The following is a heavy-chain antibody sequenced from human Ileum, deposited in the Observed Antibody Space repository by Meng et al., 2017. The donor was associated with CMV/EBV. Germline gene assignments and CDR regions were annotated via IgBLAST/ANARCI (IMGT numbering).Heavy chain of an antibody. J-gene: IGHJ4*02. CDR1: GFTFSDYY. V-gene: IGHV3-11*04. CDR2: ISSSGNII. CDR3: ARIQIGGVWSDY. D-gene: IGHD3-16*01. Sequence: CAASGFTFSDYYMNWIRQAPGKGLEWVSYISSSGNIIYYADSLKGRFTISRDNAKNSLYLQMNSLRAEDTAVYYCARIQIGGVWSDYWGQGTLVTVSS.